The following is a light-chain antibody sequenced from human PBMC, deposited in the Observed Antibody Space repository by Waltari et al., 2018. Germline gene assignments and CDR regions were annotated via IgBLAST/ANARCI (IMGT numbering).Light chain of an antibody. V-gene: IGLV3-1*01. CDR1: KLGDTR. CDR2: QDS. J-gene: IGLJ2*01. Sequence: SQELTQPPSVSVSPGQTASITCSGVKLGDTRCCWYQQKPGQSPVLVMYQDSKRPSGIPERFSGSSSGNTATLTISGTQAMDEADYYCQAWDSTAPHVVFGGGTKLTVL. CDR3: QAWDSTAPHVV.